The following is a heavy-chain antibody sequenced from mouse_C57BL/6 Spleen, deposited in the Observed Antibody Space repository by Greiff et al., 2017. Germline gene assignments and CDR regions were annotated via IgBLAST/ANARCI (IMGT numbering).Heavy chain of an antibody. CDR2: INPGSGGT. CDR1: GYAFTNYL. J-gene: IGHJ4*01. Sequence: QVQLQQSGAELVRPGTSVKVSCKASGYAFTNYLIEWVKQRPGQGLEWIGVINPGSGGTNYNEKFKGKATLTADKSSSTAYMQLSSLTSEDSAVYFCARHGSTYAMDYWGQGTSVTVSS. V-gene: IGHV1-54*01. D-gene: IGHD1-1*01. CDR3: ARHGSTYAMDY.